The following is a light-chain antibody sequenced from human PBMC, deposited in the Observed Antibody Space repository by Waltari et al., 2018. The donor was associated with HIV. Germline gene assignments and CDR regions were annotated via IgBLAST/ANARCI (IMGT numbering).Light chain of an antibody. J-gene: IGKJ1*01. CDR2: EAS. CDR1: QSLFSY. V-gene: IGKV3-11*01. Sequence: EIVLTQSPATLSLSPGESATLSCRASQSLFSYLAWYQIKPGQAPGRLIYEASNGATGFPARFSGAGSGTDFTLTISSLEPEDLAFYYCHQRTSWPPTFGLGTKVEIK. CDR3: HQRTSWPPT.